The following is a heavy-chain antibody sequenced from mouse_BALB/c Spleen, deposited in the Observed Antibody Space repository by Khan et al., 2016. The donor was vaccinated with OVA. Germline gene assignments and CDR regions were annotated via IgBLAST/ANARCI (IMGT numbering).Heavy chain of an antibody. V-gene: IGHV1S81*02. CDR3: ARIKKIVATYFDD. CDR1: GYTFTSYW. D-gene: IGHD1-1*01. CDR2: TNPTNGRT. Sequence: QVQLKESGAELVKAGASVKMSCKASGYTFTSYWMHWVKQRLGQGLEWFAETNPTNGRTYYNEKFKSKATLTVDKSSSTAYMLLSGPTFEDSAVYYCARIKKIVATYFDDWGQGTTRTVSS. J-gene: IGHJ2*01.